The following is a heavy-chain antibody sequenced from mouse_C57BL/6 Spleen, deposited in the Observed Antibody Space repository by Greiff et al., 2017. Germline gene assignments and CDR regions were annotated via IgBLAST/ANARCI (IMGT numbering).Heavy chain of an antibody. J-gene: IGHJ3*01. D-gene: IGHD4-1*01. CDR3: ARETGTEGFAY. CDR1: GFTFSSYA. CDR2: ISDGGSYT. Sequence: EVQRVESGGGLVKPGGSLKLSCAASGFTFSSYAMSWVRQTPEKRLEWVATISDGGSYTYYPDNVKGRFTISRDNAKNNLYLQMSHLKSEDTAMYYCARETGTEGFAYWGQGTLVTVSA. V-gene: IGHV5-4*01.